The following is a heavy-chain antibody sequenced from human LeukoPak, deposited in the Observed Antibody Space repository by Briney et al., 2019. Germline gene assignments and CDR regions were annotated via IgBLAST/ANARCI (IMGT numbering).Heavy chain of an antibody. CDR3: ARDSSGWYHWFDP. CDR1: GFTFSNYR. J-gene: IGHJ5*02. D-gene: IGHD6-19*01. CDR2: ISSSSSYI. Sequence: GGSLRLSCAASGFTFSNYRMNWVRQAPGKGLEWVSSISSSSSYIYYADLVKGRFTISRDNAKNSLYLQMNSLRAEDTAFYYCARDSSGWYHWFDPWGQGTLVTVSS. V-gene: IGHV3-21*01.